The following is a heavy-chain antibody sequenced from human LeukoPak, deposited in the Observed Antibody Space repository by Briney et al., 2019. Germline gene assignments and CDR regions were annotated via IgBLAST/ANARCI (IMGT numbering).Heavy chain of an antibody. D-gene: IGHD3-10*01. Sequence: SETLSLTCAVYGGSFSGYYWSWIRQPPGKGLEWIGEINHSGSTNYNPSLKSRVTISVDRSKNQFSLKLSSVTAADTAVYYCARGSMVRGVIIPDWGQGTLVTVSP. CDR2: INHSGST. CDR3: ARGSMVRGVIIPD. J-gene: IGHJ4*02. V-gene: IGHV4-34*01. CDR1: GGSFSGYY.